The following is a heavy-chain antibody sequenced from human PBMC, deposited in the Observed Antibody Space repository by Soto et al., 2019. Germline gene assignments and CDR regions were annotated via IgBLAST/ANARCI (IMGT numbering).Heavy chain of an antibody. CDR1: GFTFGNYW. CDR3: ARAEVDY. J-gene: IGHJ4*02. Sequence: PGGSLRLSCAASGFTFGNYWMHWVRQAPGKGPEWVSRMTSDVRTIQYADSVQGRFTASRDNAKSTLYLQMNSLRAEDTAVYYCARAEVDYWGPGSLATVS. CDR2: MTSDVRTI. V-gene: IGHV3-74*03.